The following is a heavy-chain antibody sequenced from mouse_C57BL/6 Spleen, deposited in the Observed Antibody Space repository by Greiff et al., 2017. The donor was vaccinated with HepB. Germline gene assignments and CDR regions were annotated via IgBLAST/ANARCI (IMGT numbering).Heavy chain of an antibody. Sequence: QVQLKQSGAELVRPGASVTLSCKASGYTFTDYEMHWVKQTPVHGLEWIGAIDPETGGTAYNQKFKGKAILTADKSSSTAYMELRSLTSEDSAVYYCTRWRHYYGSSYYFDYWGQGTTLTVSS. D-gene: IGHD1-1*01. CDR2: IDPETGGT. J-gene: IGHJ2*01. CDR3: TRWRHYYGSSYYFDY. V-gene: IGHV1-15*01. CDR1: GYTFTDYE.